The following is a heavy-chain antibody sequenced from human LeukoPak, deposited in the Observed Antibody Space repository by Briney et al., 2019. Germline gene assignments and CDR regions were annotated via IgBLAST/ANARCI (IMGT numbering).Heavy chain of an antibody. CDR3: ARVGGYSDYDQRY. V-gene: IGHV3-20*04. J-gene: IGHJ4*02. Sequence: GGSLRLSCAASGFTFDDYGMSWVRQAPGKGLEWVSGINWNGGSTGYADSVKGRFTISRDNAKNPVYLQMNSLRAEDTALYYCARVGGYSDYDQRYWGQGTLVTVSS. D-gene: IGHD5-12*01. CDR1: GFTFDDYG. CDR2: INWNGGST.